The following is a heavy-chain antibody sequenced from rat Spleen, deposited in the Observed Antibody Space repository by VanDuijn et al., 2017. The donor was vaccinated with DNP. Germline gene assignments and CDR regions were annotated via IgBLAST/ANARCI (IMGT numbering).Heavy chain of an antibody. CDR2: INTGSGGT. Sequence: QIQLQQSGGELAKPGSSVKISCKASGYTFTSYYIGWIKQMTGQGLEYFGYINTGSGGTNYNEKFKGRATLTVDKSSSTAFMQLSSLTLDDSAVYYCARWDTRVSFAYWGQGTLVTVSS. J-gene: IGHJ3*01. V-gene: IGHV1-43*01. D-gene: IGHD1-4*01. CDR1: GYTFTSYY. CDR3: ARWDTRVSFAY.